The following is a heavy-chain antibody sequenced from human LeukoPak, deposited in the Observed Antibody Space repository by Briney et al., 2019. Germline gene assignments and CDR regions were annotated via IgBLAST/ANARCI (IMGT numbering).Heavy chain of an antibody. CDR3: ARDRSGSYPGDYGMDV. D-gene: IGHD1-26*01. CDR1: GFTVSSNY. J-gene: IGHJ6*02. Sequence: PGGSLRLSCAASGFTVSSNYMSWVRQAPGKGLEWVSVIYSGGSTYYADSVKGRFTISRDNSKNTLYLQMNSLRAEDTAVYYCARDRSGSYPGDYGMDVWGQGTTVTVSS. V-gene: IGHV3-53*01. CDR2: IYSGGST.